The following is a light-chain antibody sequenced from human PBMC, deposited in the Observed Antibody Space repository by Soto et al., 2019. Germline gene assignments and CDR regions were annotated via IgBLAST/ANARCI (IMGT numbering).Light chain of an antibody. CDR3: QAWDSSTAHYV. CDR2: QDS. V-gene: IGLV3-1*01. Sequence: SYELTQPPSVSVSPGQTASITCSGDKLEDKYACWYQQKPGQSPVLVIYQDSKRPSGIPERFSGSNSGNTATLTISGTHAIDEADYYCQAWDSSTAHYVFGAGTKLTVL. J-gene: IGLJ1*01. CDR1: KLEDKY.